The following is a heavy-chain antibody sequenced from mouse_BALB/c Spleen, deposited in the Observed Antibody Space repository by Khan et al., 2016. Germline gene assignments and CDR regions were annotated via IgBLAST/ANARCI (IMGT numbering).Heavy chain of an antibody. Sequence: QVQLQQSGAELARPGASVKLSCKASGYTFTSYWMQWVKQRPGQGLEWIGAIYPGDGDTRYTQKFKGKATLTAGKSSNTAYMQLSSLASEDSAVYYCAREGRAMDYWGQGTSVTVSS. V-gene: IGHV1-87*01. CDR1: GYTFTSYW. CDR2: IYPGDGDT. CDR3: AREGRAMDY. J-gene: IGHJ4*01.